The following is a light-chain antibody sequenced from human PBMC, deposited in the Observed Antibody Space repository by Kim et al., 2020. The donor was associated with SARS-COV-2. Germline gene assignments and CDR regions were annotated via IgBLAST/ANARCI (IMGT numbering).Light chain of an antibody. J-gene: IGKJ2*03. Sequence: DIQMTQSPSYVSASVGDRVTITCRASQNINTWLAWYQQKPGIAPKLLISSASHLQSGVPSRFSGTGSGTDFALTISSLQPEDFATYYCLQANSFPHSFGQGTKLEL. CDR3: LQANSFPHS. CDR1: QNINTW. V-gene: IGKV1-12*01. CDR2: SAS.